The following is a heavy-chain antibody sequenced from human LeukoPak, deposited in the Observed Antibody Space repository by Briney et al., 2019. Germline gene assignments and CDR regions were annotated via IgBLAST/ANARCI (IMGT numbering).Heavy chain of an antibody. D-gene: IGHD6-19*01. CDR1: GFTFSSYS. CDR3: ARDLGGSGWYYFDY. J-gene: IGHJ4*02. Sequence: SGGSLRLSCAASGFTFSSYSMNWVRQVPGKGLEWVSSISSRSSYIYYADSVKGRFTISRDNAKNSLYLQMSSLRAEDTAVYCCARDLGGSGWYYFDYWGQGTLVTVSS. CDR2: ISSRSSYI. V-gene: IGHV3-21*01.